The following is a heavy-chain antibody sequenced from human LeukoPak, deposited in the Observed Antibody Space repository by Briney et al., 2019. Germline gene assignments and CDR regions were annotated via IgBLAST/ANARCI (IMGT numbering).Heavy chain of an antibody. V-gene: IGHV4-34*01. CDR3: ARRTLYDESSGYYPIDY. J-gene: IGHJ4*02. CDR2: INHSGST. D-gene: IGHD3-22*01. Sequence: SETLSLTCAVYGGSSSGYYWSCIRQPPGKGLEWIGEINHSGSTNHNPSLKSRVTTSVDKSKKQFSLKLSSVTAADTAVYYCARRTLYDESSGYYPIDYWGQGALVTVSS. CDR1: GGSSSGYY.